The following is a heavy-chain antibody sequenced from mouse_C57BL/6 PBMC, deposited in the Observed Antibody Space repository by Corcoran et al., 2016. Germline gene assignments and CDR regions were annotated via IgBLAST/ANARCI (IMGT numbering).Heavy chain of an antibody. V-gene: IGHV1-80*01. CDR3: ARSGEGNYGSDFDY. Sequence: QVQLQQSGAELVKPGASVKISCKASGYAFSSYWMNWVKQRPGKGLEWIGQIYPGDGDTNYNGKFKGKATLTADKSSSTAYMQLSSLTSEDSAVYFCARSGEGNYGSDFDYWGQGTTLTVSS. D-gene: IGHD1-1*01. J-gene: IGHJ2*01. CDR1: GYAFSSYW. CDR2: IYPGDGDT.